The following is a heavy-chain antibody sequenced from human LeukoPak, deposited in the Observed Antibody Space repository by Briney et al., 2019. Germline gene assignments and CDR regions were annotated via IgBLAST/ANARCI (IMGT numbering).Heavy chain of an antibody. V-gene: IGHV3-23*01. CDR3: AKVRGAYDFWSGYPYYFDF. CDR2: ISGSGNST. D-gene: IGHD3-3*01. J-gene: IGHJ4*02. Sequence: PGGSLRLSCAASGFSSSTYAMNWVRLAPGRGLEWVSGISGSGNSTYYADTVKGRFTISRDSSENTLFLQMYSLRAEDTAVYYCAKVRGAYDFWSGYPYYFDFWGQGTLVTVSS. CDR1: GFSSSTYA.